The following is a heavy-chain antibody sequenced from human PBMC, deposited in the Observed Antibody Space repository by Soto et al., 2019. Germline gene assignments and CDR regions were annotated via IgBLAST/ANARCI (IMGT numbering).Heavy chain of an antibody. V-gene: IGHV3-30*18. CDR3: ANEPTWYFDL. J-gene: IGHJ2*01. Sequence: QVQLVESGGGVVQPGRSLRLSCAASGFTFSSYGMHWVRQAPGKGLEWVAVISYDGSNKYYADSVKGRFTISRDNSKNTLDLQMNSLRAEDTAVYDCANEPTWYFDLWGRGTLVTVSS. CDR1: GFTFSSYG. CDR2: ISYDGSNK.